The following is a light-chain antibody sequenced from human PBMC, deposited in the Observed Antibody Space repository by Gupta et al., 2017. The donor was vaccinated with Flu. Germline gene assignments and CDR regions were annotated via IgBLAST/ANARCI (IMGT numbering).Light chain of an antibody. J-gene: IGKJ1*01. CDR3: QQDSTSPRT. V-gene: IGKV3-20*01. CDR2: DVS. Sequence: LTQTPGTLSWSPGERATVSCRATESTNDGRLAWYQQKPGQSPRLLIYDVSKRATGIPDRFSGSGSGTQFTLTISGLKPEDSAKYYCQQDSTSPRTFGRGTTVEIK. CDR1: ESTNDGR.